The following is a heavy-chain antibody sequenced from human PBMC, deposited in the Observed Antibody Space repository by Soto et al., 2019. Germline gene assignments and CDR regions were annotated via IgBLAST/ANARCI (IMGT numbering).Heavy chain of an antibody. CDR3: ARSGEGHFDY. V-gene: IGHV3-48*02. D-gene: IGHD3-10*01. J-gene: IGHJ4*02. Sequence: EVQLVESGGGLVQPGGSLRLSCAASGFRFSIYSMNWVRQAPGKGLEWSAYITGDTNRIKYADSVKGRFTISRDNAKNSVYLQRNSLRDEDTAVYYCARSGEGHFDYWGQGTVVTGSS. CDR2: ITGDTNRI. CDR1: GFRFSIYS.